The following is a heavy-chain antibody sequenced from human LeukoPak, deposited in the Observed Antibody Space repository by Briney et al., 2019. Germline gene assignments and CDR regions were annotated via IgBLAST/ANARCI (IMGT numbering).Heavy chain of an antibody. CDR2: ISGYNGNT. J-gene: IGHJ4*02. CDR3: ARDRHRRHYYDSSLHPPLDY. V-gene: IGHV1-18*01. Sequence: GASVKVSCKASGYTFTNFGISWVRQAPGQGLEWMGWISGYNGNTNYAQKLQGRVTMTTDTSTSTAYMDLRSLRSDDTAVYYCARDRHRRHYYDSSLHPPLDYWGRGTLVTVSS. CDR1: GYTFTNFG. D-gene: IGHD3-22*01.